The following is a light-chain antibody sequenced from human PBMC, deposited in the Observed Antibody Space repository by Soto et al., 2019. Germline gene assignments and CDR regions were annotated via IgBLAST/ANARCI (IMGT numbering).Light chain of an antibody. Sequence: DIQMTQSPSSLSASVGYSVTITYRASQNIKTYLNWYQQKPGKAPNLLIYAASSLHSGVPSRFSGSGSGTDFTLTISSLQPEDFATYYCQQYNSYSTFGQGTKVDIK. V-gene: IGKV1-39*01. CDR3: QQYNSYST. CDR1: QNIKTY. CDR2: AAS. J-gene: IGKJ1*01.